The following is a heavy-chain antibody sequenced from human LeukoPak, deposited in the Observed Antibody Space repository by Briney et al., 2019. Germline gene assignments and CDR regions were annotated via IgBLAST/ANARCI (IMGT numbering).Heavy chain of an antibody. J-gene: IGHJ4*02. D-gene: IGHD4-17*01. CDR3: AKEIRPNDY. CDR1: GFTFSSYW. V-gene: IGHV3-74*01. Sequence: GGSLRLSCAASGFTFSSYWMHWVRQVPGKGLVWVSRINTDGSSTNYADSVKGRFTISRDNAKNTLYLQMSSLRTEDTAVYYCAKEIRPNDYWGQGTLVTVSS. CDR2: INTDGSST.